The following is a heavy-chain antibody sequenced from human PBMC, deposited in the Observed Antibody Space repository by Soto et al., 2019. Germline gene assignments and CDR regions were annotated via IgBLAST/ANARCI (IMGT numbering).Heavy chain of an antibody. J-gene: IGHJ3*02. CDR2: IIPIFGTA. V-gene: IGHV1-69*12. CDR1: GGTFSSYA. CDR3: ARDTWHYYDSSGYYRYDAFDI. D-gene: IGHD3-22*01. Sequence: QVQLVQSGAEVKKPGSSVKVSCKASGGTFSSYAISWVRQAPGQGLEWMGGIIPIFGTANYAQKFQGRVTITADESTSTAYMELSSLRSEDTAVYYCARDTWHYYDSSGYYRYDAFDIWGQGIMVTVSS.